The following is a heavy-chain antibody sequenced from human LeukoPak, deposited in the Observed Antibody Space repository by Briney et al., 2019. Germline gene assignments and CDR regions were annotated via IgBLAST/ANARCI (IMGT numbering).Heavy chain of an antibody. CDR3: ARGFGVVIYYFDY. CDR1: GGSFSGYY. CDR2: INHSGST. Sequence: SETLSLTCAVYGGSFSGYYWSWIRQPPGKGLEWIGKINHSGSTNYNPSLKSRVTISVDTSKNQFSLKLSSVTAADTAVYYCARGFGVVIYYFDYWGQGTLVTVSS. J-gene: IGHJ4*02. D-gene: IGHD3-3*01. V-gene: IGHV4-34*01.